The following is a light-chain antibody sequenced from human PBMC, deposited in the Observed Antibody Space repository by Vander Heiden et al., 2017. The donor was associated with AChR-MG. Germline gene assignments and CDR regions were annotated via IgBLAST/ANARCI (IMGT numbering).Light chain of an antibody. CDR1: QSVGSN. CDR2: AAS. V-gene: IGKV3-15*01. CDR3: QQYNDGPPLT. J-gene: IGKJ4*01. Sequence: EIVLTQSPAALSVSPGDSVTLSCRASQSVGSNLAWYVQKPGQAPRLLIYAASTRASGVPARFSGSGSGTEFTLTISSLQSEDFAVYHCQQYNDGPPLTFGGGTKVEIK.